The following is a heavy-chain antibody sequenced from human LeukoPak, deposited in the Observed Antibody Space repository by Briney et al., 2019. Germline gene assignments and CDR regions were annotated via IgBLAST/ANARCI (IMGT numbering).Heavy chain of an antibody. CDR3: ARARRWLHPFDY. CDR1: GFTVSSNY. V-gene: IGHV3-53*01. CDR2: IYSGGST. Sequence: GGSLRLSCAASGFTVSSNYMSWVRQAPGKGLEWVSVIYSGGSTYYADSVKGRFTTSRDNSKNTLYLQMNSLRAEDTAVYYCARARRWLHPFDYWGQGTLVTVSS. J-gene: IGHJ4*02. D-gene: IGHD5-24*01.